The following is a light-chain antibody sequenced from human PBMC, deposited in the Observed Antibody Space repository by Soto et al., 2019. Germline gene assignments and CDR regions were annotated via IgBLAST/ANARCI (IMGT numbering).Light chain of an antibody. V-gene: IGKV3-20*01. CDR2: ATS. CDR3: QQYHNSPPYT. Sequence: EIVLTQSPGTLSLSPGERATLSCRASESVCSSCLAWYQQKPGQAPRLLIYATSRRATGVPVRFSGSGSGTAFTLTISRLEPEDFAVYFCQQYHNSPPYTFGQGTKLEI. CDR1: ESVCSSC. J-gene: IGKJ2*01.